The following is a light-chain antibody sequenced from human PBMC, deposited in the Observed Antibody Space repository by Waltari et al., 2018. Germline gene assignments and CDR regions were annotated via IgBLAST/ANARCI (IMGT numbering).Light chain of an antibody. J-gene: IGKJ5*01. Sequence: EIVMTQSPATLSVPPGERATLSCRASQSFRSNYLAWYQQKPGQAPRLLIYGVSTRATGIPARFSGSGFGTEFTLTISSVQAEDFAVYYCQQYDNWPPLTFGQGTRLEIK. CDR3: QQYDNWPPLT. V-gene: IGKV3-15*01. CDR1: QSFRSN. CDR2: GVS.